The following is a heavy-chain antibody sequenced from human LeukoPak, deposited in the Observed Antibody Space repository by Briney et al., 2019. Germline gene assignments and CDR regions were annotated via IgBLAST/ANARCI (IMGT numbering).Heavy chain of an antibody. CDR3: ARRAGAYSHPYDY. J-gene: IGHJ4*02. CDR1: GFTFSRYG. Sequence: GGTLRLSCATSGFTFSRYGMCWVRQAPGKGLEWVANIKQDGSEKYYVDSVKGRFTISRDNAKNSLYLQMNSLRAEDTAVYYCARRAGAYSHPYDYWGQGTLVTVSS. V-gene: IGHV3-7*03. D-gene: IGHD4/OR15-4a*01. CDR2: IKQDGSEK.